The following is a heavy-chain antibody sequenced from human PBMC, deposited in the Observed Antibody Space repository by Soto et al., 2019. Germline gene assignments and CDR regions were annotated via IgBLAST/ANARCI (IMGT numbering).Heavy chain of an antibody. J-gene: IGHJ4*02. CDR3: AKLRQGGGSNSRYFDY. CDR2: ITSGGST. V-gene: IGHV3-23*01. Sequence: EVQLLESGGGLVQPGGSLRLSCAASGFIFSSYAMSWVRQAPGKGLEWVSTITSGGSTYYADSVKGRFNISRDNSKSKLWLQMNSLRAEDTAVYFCAKLRQGGGSNSRYFDYWGQGTLVTVSS. CDR1: GFIFSSYA. D-gene: IGHD1-26*01.